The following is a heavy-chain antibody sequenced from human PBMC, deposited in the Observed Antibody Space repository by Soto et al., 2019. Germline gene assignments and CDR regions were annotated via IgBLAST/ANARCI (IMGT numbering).Heavy chain of an antibody. Sequence: GGSLRLSCAASGFTFSSYAMHWVRQAPGKGLEWVAVISYDGSNKYYADSVKGRFTISRDNSKNALYLQMNSLRAEDTAVYYCARDVESGSSQYYYYYYGMDVWGQGTTVTVSS. V-gene: IGHV3-30-3*01. CDR1: GFTFSSYA. CDR2: ISYDGSNK. D-gene: IGHD1-26*01. J-gene: IGHJ6*02. CDR3: ARDVESGSSQYYYYYYGMDV.